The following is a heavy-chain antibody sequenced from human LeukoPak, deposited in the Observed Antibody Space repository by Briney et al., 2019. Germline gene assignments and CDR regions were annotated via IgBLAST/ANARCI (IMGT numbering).Heavy chain of an antibody. J-gene: IGHJ4*02. CDR2: INNGGVST. Sequence: GGSLRLSCAASGFTFVSYGMQWVRQAPGKGLVWVSRINNGGVSTNYADSVRGRFTISRDNAKNTLYLQMNSLRAEDTGVYYCARELPREVTLDYWGQGTQVTVSS. D-gene: IGHD2-21*02. CDR3: ARELPREVTLDY. CDR1: GFTFVSYG. V-gene: IGHV3-74*01.